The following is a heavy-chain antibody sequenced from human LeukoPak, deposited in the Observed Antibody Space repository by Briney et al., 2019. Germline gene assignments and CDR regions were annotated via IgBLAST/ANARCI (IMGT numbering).Heavy chain of an antibody. D-gene: IGHD3-10*01. CDR2: INTNTGNP. J-gene: IGHJ4*02. Sequence: ASVKVSCKASGYTFTSYDINWVRQATGQGLEWMGWINTNTGNPTYAQGFTGRFVFSLDTSVSTAYLQISSLKAEDTGVYYCARGALWFGEPIDYWGQGTLVTVSS. CDR3: ARGALWFGEPIDY. V-gene: IGHV7-4-1*02. CDR1: GYTFTSYD.